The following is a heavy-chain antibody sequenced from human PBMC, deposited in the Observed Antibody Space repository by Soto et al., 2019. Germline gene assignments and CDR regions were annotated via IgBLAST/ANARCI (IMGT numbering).Heavy chain of an antibody. D-gene: IGHD3-10*01. CDR3: GREVVTMVRGVIIAGHYVMDV. CDR2: IGIGSSTT. J-gene: IGHJ6*04. CDR1: GFTFRNYG. Sequence: GGSLRLSCGASGFTFRNYGMNWVRQAPGKGLEWVTYIGIGSSTTYYTDNVKGKFTISRDKAKKSLYMQLTSLRAEDKAVYYWGREVVTMVRGVIIAGHYVMDVWGKGTTVPVTS. V-gene: IGHV3-48*01.